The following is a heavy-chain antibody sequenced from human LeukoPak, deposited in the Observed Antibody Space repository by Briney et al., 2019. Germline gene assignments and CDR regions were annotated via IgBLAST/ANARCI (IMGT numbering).Heavy chain of an antibody. CDR3: AIRLGGSVWFGELFDY. Sequence: GESLKISCKGSGNSFTSYWIGWVRQMPGKGLEWMGIIYPGDSDTRYSPSFQGQVTISADKSISTAYLQWSSLKASDTAMYYCAIRLGGSVWFGELFDYWGQGTLVTVSS. V-gene: IGHV5-51*01. CDR2: IYPGDSDT. CDR1: GNSFTSYW. J-gene: IGHJ4*02. D-gene: IGHD3-10*01.